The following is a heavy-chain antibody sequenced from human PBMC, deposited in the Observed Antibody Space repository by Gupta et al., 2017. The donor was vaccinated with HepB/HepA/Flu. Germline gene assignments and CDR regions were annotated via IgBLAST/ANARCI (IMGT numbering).Heavy chain of an antibody. J-gene: IGHJ5*02. V-gene: IGHV3-9*01. Sequence: EVQLVESGGGLVQPGRSLRLSCAASGFTFDDYAMHWVRKAPGKGLEGVAGISWNSGRIGNEDAGKGRFTISREKAKKALYLQMKGMRAEETALYYFAKDDGGRWYFWFDTGGQGTIVTVCS. CDR1: GFTFDDYA. CDR2: ISWNSGRI. CDR3: AKDDGGRWYFWFDT. D-gene: IGHD6-13*01.